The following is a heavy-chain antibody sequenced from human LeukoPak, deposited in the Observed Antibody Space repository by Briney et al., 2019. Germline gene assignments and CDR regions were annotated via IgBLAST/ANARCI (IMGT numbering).Heavy chain of an antibody. J-gene: IGHJ4*02. V-gene: IGHV3-7*01. CDR2: IDQDGSQK. Sequence: ETLSLTCAVYGGSFSGYYWSWIRQAPGKGLEWVAIIDQDGSQKHYVDSVKGRFTISRDNAKSSLYLQMNSLRAEDTAVYYCARGLGYIISDWGQGTLVTVSS. CDR1: GGSFSGYY. D-gene: IGHD6-13*01. CDR3: ARGLGYIISD.